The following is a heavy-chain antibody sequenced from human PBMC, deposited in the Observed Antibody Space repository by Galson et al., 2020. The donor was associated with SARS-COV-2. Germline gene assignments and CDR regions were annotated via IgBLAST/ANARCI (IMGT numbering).Heavy chain of an antibody. V-gene: IGHV3-9*01. CDR2: ISWNSGSI. D-gene: IGHD5-12*01. Sequence: GGSLRLSCAASGFTFDDYAMHWVRQAPGKGLEWVSGISWNSGSIGYADSVKGRFTISRDNAKNSLYLQMNSLRAEDTALYYCAKSITLEYYYGMDVWGQGTTVTVSS. CDR1: GFTFDDYA. J-gene: IGHJ6*02. CDR3: AKSITLEYYYGMDV.